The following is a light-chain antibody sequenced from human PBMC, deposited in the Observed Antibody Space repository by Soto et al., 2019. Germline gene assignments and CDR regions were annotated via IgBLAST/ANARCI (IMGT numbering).Light chain of an antibody. Sequence: QSALTQPASVSGSPGQSITISCTGTSRDIGGYDYVSWYQQHPGKAPNLMIYDVSNRPSGVSNRFSGSKSGNTASLTISGLQAEDEADYYCSSYSSSTTVIFGGGTKVTVL. CDR3: SSYSSSTTVI. CDR2: DVS. CDR1: SRDIGGYDY. J-gene: IGLJ2*01. V-gene: IGLV2-14*01.